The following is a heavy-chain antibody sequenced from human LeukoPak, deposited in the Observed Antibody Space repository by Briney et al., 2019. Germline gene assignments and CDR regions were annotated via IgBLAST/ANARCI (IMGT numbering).Heavy chain of an antibody. CDR3: ARVYIWENWFDP. Sequence: NPSETLSLTCTVSGGSISSGSYYWSWIRQPAGKGLEWIGRIYTSGSTNYNPSLKSRVTISVDTSKNQFSLKLSSVTAADTAVYYCARVYIWENWFDPWGQGTLVTVSS. V-gene: IGHV4-61*02. D-gene: IGHD1-1*01. CDR2: IYTSGST. CDR1: GGSISSGSYY. J-gene: IGHJ5*02.